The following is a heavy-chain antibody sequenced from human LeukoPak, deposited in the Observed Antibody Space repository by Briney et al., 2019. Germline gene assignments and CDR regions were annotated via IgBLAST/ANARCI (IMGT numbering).Heavy chain of an antibody. J-gene: IGHJ4*02. Sequence: GRSLRLSCAASGFTFSSYGMHWVRQAPGKGLEWVAVISYDGGNKYYADSVKGRFTISRDNSKNTLYLQMNSLRAEDTAVYYCAKLVGYCSGGSCYGPGGVDYWGQGTLVTVSS. CDR3: AKLVGYCSGGSCYGPGGVDY. CDR1: GFTFSSYG. V-gene: IGHV3-30*18. D-gene: IGHD2-15*01. CDR2: ISYDGGNK.